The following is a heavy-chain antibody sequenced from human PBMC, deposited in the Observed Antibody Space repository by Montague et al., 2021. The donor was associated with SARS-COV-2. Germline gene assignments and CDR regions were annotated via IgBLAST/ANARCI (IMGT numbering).Heavy chain of an antibody. Sequence: SETLSLTCTVSGGSISSSSYYWGWIRQPPGKGLEWIGSIYYSGRTYYNPSLKSRVTISVDTSKNQFSLKLSSVTAADTAVYYCARHGLAGITIFGVVTPRGGFDIWGQGTMVTVSS. CDR3: ARHGLAGITIFGVVTPRGGFDI. CDR2: IYYSGRT. D-gene: IGHD3-3*01. CDR1: GGSISSSSYY. J-gene: IGHJ3*02. V-gene: IGHV4-39*01.